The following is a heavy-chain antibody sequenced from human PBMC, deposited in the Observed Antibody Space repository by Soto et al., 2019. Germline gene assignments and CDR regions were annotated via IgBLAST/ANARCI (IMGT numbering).Heavy chain of an antibody. CDR1: GYTFTNYD. D-gene: IGHD2-15*01. J-gene: IGHJ4*02. CDR2: MNPNSGNT. V-gene: IGHV1-8*01. Sequence: ASVKVSCKASGYTFTNYDIYWVRQATGQGLEWMGWMNPNSGNTGYAQKFQDRVTMTRDNSVSTAYMELSSLSSEDTAVYYCARKVDCSSGRCGSIVGYWGQGTLVTVSS. CDR3: ARKVDCSSGRCGSIVGY.